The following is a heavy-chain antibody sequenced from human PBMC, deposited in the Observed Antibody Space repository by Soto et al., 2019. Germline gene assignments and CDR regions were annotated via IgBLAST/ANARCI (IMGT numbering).Heavy chain of an antibody. CDR1: GFTFSSYG. CDR3: AKDRAVPVVPAAMEPNWFDP. CDR2: ISYDGSNK. J-gene: IGHJ5*02. V-gene: IGHV3-30*18. Sequence: GGSLRLSCAASGFTFSSYGMHWVRQAPGKGLEWVAVISYDGSNKYYADSVKGRFTISRDNSKNTLYLQMNSLRAEDTAVYYCAKDRAVPVVPAAMEPNWFDPWGQGTLVTVSS. D-gene: IGHD2-2*01.